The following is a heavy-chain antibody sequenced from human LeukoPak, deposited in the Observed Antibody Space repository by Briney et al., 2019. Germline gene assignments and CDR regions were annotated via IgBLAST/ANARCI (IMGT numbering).Heavy chain of an antibody. CDR1: GFTFSRYG. CDR2: IWYDGTSK. V-gene: IGHV3-33*01. CDR3: ASDYSGSGTFGSYFDY. Sequence: GESLKISCAASGFTFSRYGMHWVRQAPGKGLEWVAVIWYDGTSKYYADSVKGRFTISRDNSKNMLYPQMNSLRAEDTAVYYCASDYSGSGTFGSYFDYWGQGTLVTVSS. J-gene: IGHJ4*02. D-gene: IGHD3-10*01.